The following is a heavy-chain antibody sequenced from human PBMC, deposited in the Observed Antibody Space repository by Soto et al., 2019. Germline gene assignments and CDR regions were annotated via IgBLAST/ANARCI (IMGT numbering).Heavy chain of an antibody. Sequence: PGGSLRLSCTASGFTFSSYWMHWVRQAPGKGLEWVAVIWYDGRSKYYADSVKGRFTISRDNSKNTLYLQMNSLRAEDTAVYYCARDRVYDSSGCMDVWGQGATVTVSS. J-gene: IGHJ6*02. CDR2: IWYDGRSK. CDR3: ARDRVYDSSGCMDV. V-gene: IGHV3-33*08. CDR1: GFTFSSYW. D-gene: IGHD3-22*01.